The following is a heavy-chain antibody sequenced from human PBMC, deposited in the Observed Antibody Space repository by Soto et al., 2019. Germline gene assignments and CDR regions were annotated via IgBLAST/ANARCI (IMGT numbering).Heavy chain of an antibody. J-gene: IGHJ4*02. CDR3: ASSFYDSSGYYLDY. CDR1: GGTFSSYT. V-gene: IGHV1-69*02. D-gene: IGHD3-22*01. Sequence: QVQLVQSGAEVKKPGSSVKVSCKASGGTFSSYTISWVRQAPGQGLEWMGRIIPILGIANYAQKFQGRVTLTAHKSXSTAYMELSSLRSEDTAVYYCASSFYDSSGYYLDYWGQGTLVTVSS. CDR2: IIPILGIA.